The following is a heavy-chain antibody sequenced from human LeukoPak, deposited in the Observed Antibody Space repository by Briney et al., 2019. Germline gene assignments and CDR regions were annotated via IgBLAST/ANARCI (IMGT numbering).Heavy chain of an antibody. CDR2: IIPILGIA. J-gene: IGHJ6*02. CDR1: GGTFSSYA. Sequence: SVKVSCKASGGTFSSYAISWVRQAPGQGLEWMGRIIPILGIANYAQKFRGRVTITADKSTSTAYMELSSLRSEDTAVYYCARHTGSYYYYGMDVWGQGTTVTVSS. CDR3: ARHTGSYYYYGMDV. V-gene: IGHV1-69*04. D-gene: IGHD2-15*01.